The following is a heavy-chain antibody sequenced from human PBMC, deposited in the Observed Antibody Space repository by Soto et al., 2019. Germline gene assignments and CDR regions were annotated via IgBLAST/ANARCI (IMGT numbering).Heavy chain of an antibody. V-gene: IGHV4-39*01. CDR3: ARGGLHYYDSSGYSATPKGYYYYGMDV. Sequence: ETLSLTCTVSGGSISSSSYYWGWIRQPPGKGLEWIGSIYYSGSTYYNPSLKSRVTISVDTSKNQFSLKLSSVTAADTAVYYCARGGLHYYDSSGYSATPKGYYYYGMDVWGQGTTV. D-gene: IGHD3-22*01. J-gene: IGHJ6*02. CDR1: GGSISSSSYY. CDR2: IYYSGST.